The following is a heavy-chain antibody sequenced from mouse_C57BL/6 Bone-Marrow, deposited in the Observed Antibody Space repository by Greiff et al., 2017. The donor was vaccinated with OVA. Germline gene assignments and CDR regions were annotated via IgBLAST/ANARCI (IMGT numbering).Heavy chain of an antibody. Sequence: QVQLQQSGPGLVQPSQSLSITCTVSGFSFTSYGVHWVRQSPGKGLEWLGVIWRGGSTDYNAAFMSRLSITKDNSKSQVFFKMNSLQADDTAIYYCAKRGAVVGYYYAMDYWGQGTSVTVSS. D-gene: IGHD1-1*01. J-gene: IGHJ4*01. V-gene: IGHV2-5*01. CDR2: IWRGGST. CDR1: GFSFTSYG. CDR3: AKRGAVVGYYYAMDY.